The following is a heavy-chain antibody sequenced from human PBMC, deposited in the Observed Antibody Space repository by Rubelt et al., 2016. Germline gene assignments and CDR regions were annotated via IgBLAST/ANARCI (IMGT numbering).Heavy chain of an antibody. J-gene: IGHJ4*02. V-gene: IGHV3-48*02. D-gene: IGHD6-13*01. CDR1: GFTFSSYS. CDR3: ARDSSAYSSSWYGYYFDY. CDR2: ISSSSSTI. Sequence: EVQLVESGGGLVQPGGSPRLSCAASGFTFSSYSMNWVRQAPGKGLEWASYISSSSSTIYYADSVKGRFTISRDNAKNSLYLQMNSLRDEDTAVYYCARDSSAYSSSWYGYYFDYWGQGTLVTVSS.